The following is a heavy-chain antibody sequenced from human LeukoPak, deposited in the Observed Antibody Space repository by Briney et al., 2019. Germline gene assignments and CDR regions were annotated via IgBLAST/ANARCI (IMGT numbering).Heavy chain of an antibody. J-gene: IGHJ4*02. CDR2: IWYDGSNK. CDR1: GFTFSSYG. Sequence: GGSLRLSCAASGFTFSSYGMHWVRQAPGKGLEWVVVIWYDGSNKYYADSVKGRFTISRDNSKNTLYLQMNSLRAEDTAVYYCATGATRNYWGQGTLVTVSS. D-gene: IGHD1-26*01. V-gene: IGHV3-33*01. CDR3: ATGATRNY.